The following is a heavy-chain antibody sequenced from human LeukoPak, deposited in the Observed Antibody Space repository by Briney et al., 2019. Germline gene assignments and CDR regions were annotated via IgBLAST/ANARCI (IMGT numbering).Heavy chain of an antibody. J-gene: IGHJ4*02. CDR3: ARDKGGMVPFDY. Sequence: GGSLRLSCAASGFSFSGFWMSWVRQAPGKGLEWVANIKQGGSEKNYVDSVKGRFTIARDDAKNSLYLQMNSLRAEDTAVYFCARDKGGMVPFDYWGQGTLVTVSS. V-gene: IGHV3-7*01. D-gene: IGHD3-10*01. CDR2: IKQGGSEK. CDR1: GFSFSGFW.